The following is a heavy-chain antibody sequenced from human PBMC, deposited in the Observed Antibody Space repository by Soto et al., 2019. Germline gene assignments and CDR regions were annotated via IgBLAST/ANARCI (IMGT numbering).Heavy chain of an antibody. Sequence: SETLSLTCAVEGGSLNDNYWNWIRQSPGKGLEWIGEINHRGGTKYNPSLKSRVTISADTSKNQISLKLTSMTAADAAVYYCARTPTYSASWYYPIDYWGQGTPVTVSS. J-gene: IGHJ4*02. V-gene: IGHV4-34*01. D-gene: IGHD6-13*01. CDR1: GGSLNDNY. CDR3: ARTPTYSASWYYPIDY. CDR2: INHRGGT.